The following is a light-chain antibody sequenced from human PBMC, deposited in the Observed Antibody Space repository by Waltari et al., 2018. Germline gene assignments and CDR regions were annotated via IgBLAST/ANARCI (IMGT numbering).Light chain of an antibody. J-gene: IGKJ2*02. V-gene: IGKV1-39*01. CDR2: AAS. CDR1: QSISSY. CDR3: QQSYSTLRGT. Sequence: DIQMTQSPSSLSASVGDRVTITCRASQSISSYLNWYQQKPGKAPKLLIYAASSLQSGVPSRFSGSGSVTDFTLTISSLQPEDFATYYCQQSYSTLRGTFGQGTKLEIK.